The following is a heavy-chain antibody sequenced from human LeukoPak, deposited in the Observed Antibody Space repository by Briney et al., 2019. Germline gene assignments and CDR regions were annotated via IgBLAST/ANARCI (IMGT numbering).Heavy chain of an antibody. CDR2: IRYDETTK. Sequence: GGSLRLSCAASGFTFSSYGMHWVRQAPGKGLEWVTFIRYDETTKYYADSVKGRFTIPRDNSKNTLYLQMNSLRAEDTAVYYCARDLSPVVRASPMGYWGQGTPVTVSS. J-gene: IGHJ4*02. V-gene: IGHV3-30*02. CDR3: ARDLSPVVRASPMGY. D-gene: IGHD3-10*01. CDR1: GFTFSSYG.